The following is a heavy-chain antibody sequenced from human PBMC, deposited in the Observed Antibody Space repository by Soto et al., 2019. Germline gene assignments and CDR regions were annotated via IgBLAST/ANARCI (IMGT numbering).Heavy chain of an antibody. Sequence: ETLTLTCPVSCGSISSYYCSWSRQPPGKGLEWIGYIYYSGSTYYNPSLKSRVTISVDTSKNQFSLKLSSVTAADTAVYYCARAPQTDSSGYYLAYWGQGTLVTVSS. CDR3: ARAPQTDSSGYYLAY. CDR2: IYYSGST. D-gene: IGHD3-22*01. V-gene: IGHV4-59*12. J-gene: IGHJ4*02. CDR1: CGSISSYY.